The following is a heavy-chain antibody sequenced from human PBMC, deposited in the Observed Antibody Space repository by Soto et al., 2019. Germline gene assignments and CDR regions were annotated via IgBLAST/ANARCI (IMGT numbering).Heavy chain of an antibody. CDR1: GFTFDTYG. CDR3: ARVTPGNNLYYFSGLDV. CDR2: ISYEGSNT. Sequence: QVHLVESGGGVAQPGRSLRLSCVASGFTFDTYGIHWVRQAPGKGLQWVALISYEGSNTYYADSVRRRFTISRDNSKNTLYLQINALRPEDTGVYYCARVTPGNNLYYFSGLDVWGQGTSVTVSS. V-gene: IGHV3-30-3*01. J-gene: IGHJ6*02. D-gene: IGHD1-1*01.